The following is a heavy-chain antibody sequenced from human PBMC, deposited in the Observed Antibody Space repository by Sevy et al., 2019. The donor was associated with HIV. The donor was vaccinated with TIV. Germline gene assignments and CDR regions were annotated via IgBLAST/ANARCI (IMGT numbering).Heavy chain of an antibody. J-gene: IGHJ4*02. CDR3: AKPRSNYDSSGYYLDY. CDR1: GFTFNTHA. Sequence: GGSLRLSCAASGFTFNTHAMHWVRQAPGKGLEWVAVISYAGSATYYTDSVKGRFTISRDNSKNTLYLQMNSLRAEDTAVYYCAKPRSNYDSSGYYLDYWGQGTLVTVSS. D-gene: IGHD3-22*01. CDR2: ISYAGSAT. V-gene: IGHV3-30*04.